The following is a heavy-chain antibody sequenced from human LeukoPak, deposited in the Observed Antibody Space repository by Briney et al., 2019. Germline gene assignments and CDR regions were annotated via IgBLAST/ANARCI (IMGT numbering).Heavy chain of an antibody. CDR2: IKPSSGGT. CDR1: GYTFTGYY. Sequence: ASVKVSCKASGYTFTGYYMHWVRQASGQGLEWMGWIKPSSGGTNYAQKFQGRVTMTKDTSIATAYMELRRLRSDDTAVYYCARGAFDSSGYLAYWGQGTLVTVSS. CDR3: ARGAFDSSGYLAY. D-gene: IGHD3-22*01. J-gene: IGHJ4*02. V-gene: IGHV1-2*02.